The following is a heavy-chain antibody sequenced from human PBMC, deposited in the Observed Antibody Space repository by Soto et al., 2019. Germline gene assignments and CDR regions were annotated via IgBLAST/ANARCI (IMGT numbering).Heavy chain of an antibody. D-gene: IGHD3-10*01. CDR3: ARGGGAITLVRGVIPYYYYGMDV. CDR1: GGTFSSYA. Sequence: SVKVSCKASGGTFSSYAISWVRQAPGQGLEWMGGISPIFGTANYAQKLQGRVTMTTDTSTSTAYMELRSLRSDDTAVYYCARGGGAITLVRGVIPYYYYGMDVWGQGTTVTVSS. V-gene: IGHV1-69*05. CDR2: ISPIFGTA. J-gene: IGHJ6*02.